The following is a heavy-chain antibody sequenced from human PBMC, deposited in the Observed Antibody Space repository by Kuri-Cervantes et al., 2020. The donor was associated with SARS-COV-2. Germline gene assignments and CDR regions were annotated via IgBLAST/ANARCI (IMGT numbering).Heavy chain of an antibody. V-gene: IGHV4-34*01. Sequence: LRPSLAFQGGSSMGYSWSLIPQPPGKGLESIGEINHSRSTNYNPSLKSRVTISVDTSKNQFSLKLSSVTPADTAVYYCAIGRSTGYCSSTSCYRGLYMAFWGKGTMVTVSS. D-gene: IGHD2-2*01. CDR3: AIGRSTGYCSSTSCYRGLYMAF. J-gene: IGHJ6*03. CDR2: INHSRST. CDR1: GGSSMGYS.